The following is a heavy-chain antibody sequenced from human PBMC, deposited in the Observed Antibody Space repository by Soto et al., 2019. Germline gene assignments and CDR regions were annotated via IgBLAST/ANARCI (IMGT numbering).Heavy chain of an antibody. CDR2: IKSNSDGVTT. CDR1: GFTFSNAW. V-gene: IGHV3-15*07. D-gene: IGHD3-22*01. Sequence: EVQLVESGGGLVKPGGSLRLSCAASGFTFSNAWMNWVRQAPGKGLEWVGRIKSNSDGVTTDYAAPVKCRFTIYRDESKITLYLQKNSLKTEDTAVYYCAGGYDSSGYGDPFKRYYYYGIDVWGQGTTVTVSS. CDR3: AGGYDSSGYGDPFKRYYYYGIDV. J-gene: IGHJ6*02.